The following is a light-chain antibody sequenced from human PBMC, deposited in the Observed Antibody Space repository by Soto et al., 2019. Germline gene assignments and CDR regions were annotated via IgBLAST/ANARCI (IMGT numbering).Light chain of an antibody. CDR2: EFS. J-gene: IGLJ3*02. V-gene: IGLV2-14*01. CDR1: SSDVGGYNY. Sequence: QSVLTQPASVSGSPGQSMTISCTGTSSDVGGYNYVSWYQHHRGRAPKVLIYEFSNRPSGVSYRFSGSKSGNTASLTISGLQAEDEADYYCSSYTSTSSWVFGGGTKVTVL. CDR3: SSYTSTSSWV.